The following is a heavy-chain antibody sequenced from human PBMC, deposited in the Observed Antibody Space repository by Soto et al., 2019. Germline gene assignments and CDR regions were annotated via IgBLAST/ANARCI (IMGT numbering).Heavy chain of an antibody. CDR1: GGSISSYY. D-gene: IGHD6-13*01. V-gene: IGHV4-59*01. CDR3: ARDRGAAAGTGHWFDP. J-gene: IGHJ5*02. Sequence: PSETLSLTCTVCGGSISSYYWSWIRQPPGKGLEWIGYIYYSGSTNYNPSLKSRVTISVDTSKNQFSLKLSSVTAADTAVYYCARDRGAAAGTGHWFDPWGQGTLVTFSS. CDR2: IYYSGST.